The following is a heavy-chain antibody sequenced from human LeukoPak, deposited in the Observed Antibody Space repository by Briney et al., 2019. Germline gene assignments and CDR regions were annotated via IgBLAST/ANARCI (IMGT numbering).Heavy chain of an antibody. Sequence: GVYLRLSCAASGFTFRNSWMTWVRQAPGKGLEWVANIRPDGGQEQYADSLEGRITISRDNVRNSLFLQLNSLRTEDTAVYFCATSSDWAFDHWGQGTLVTVSS. CDR3: ATSSDWAFDH. V-gene: IGHV3-7*01. D-gene: IGHD6-19*01. J-gene: IGHJ4*02. CDR2: IRPDGGQE. CDR1: GFTFRNSW.